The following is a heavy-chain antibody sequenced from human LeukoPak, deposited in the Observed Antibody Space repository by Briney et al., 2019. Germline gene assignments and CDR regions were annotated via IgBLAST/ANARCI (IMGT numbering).Heavy chain of an antibody. D-gene: IGHD1-26*01. CDR1: GGSISSYY. CDR2: IYYSGST. Sequence: SETLSLTCTVSGGSISSYYWSWIRQPPGKGLEWIGYIYYSGSTNYNPSLKSRVTISVDTSKNQFSLKLSSVTAADTAVYYCARENGTPSYYYYYGMDVWGQGTTVTVSS. V-gene: IGHV4-59*08. J-gene: IGHJ6*02. CDR3: ARENGTPSYYYYYGMDV.